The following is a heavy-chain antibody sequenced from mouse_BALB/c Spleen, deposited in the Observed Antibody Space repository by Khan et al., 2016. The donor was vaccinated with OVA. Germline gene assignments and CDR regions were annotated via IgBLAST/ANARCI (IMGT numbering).Heavy chain of an antibody. Sequence: QVQLQQSGAELAKPGASVKMSCKASGYTFTNYWMHWVKQRPGQGLEWIGFIDPSNDYTEYNQKFKDKATLTADKSSSTAYTQLSSLTSEDSAVYCCARSGGNYVPYYAMDYWGQGTSVTVSS. CDR2: IDPSNDYT. CDR1: GYTFTNYW. V-gene: IGHV1-7*01. J-gene: IGHJ4*01. D-gene: IGHD2-1*01. CDR3: ARSGGNYVPYYAMDY.